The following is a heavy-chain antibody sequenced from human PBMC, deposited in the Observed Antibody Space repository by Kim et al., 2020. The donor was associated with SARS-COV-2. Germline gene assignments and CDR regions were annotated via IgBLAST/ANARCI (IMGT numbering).Heavy chain of an antibody. D-gene: IGHD1-26*01. CDR1: GFTFSTYA. CDR2: ISGSGGNT. J-gene: IGHJ4*02. V-gene: IGHV3-23*01. Sequence: GGSLRLSCAASGFTFSTYAMTWVRQAPGKGLEWVSGISGSGGNTYYADSVKGRFTISRDNSKSTLHLQMNSLRAEDTAVYYCAKRDLGATELGNYWGQGTLVTVSS. CDR3: AKRDLGATELGNY.